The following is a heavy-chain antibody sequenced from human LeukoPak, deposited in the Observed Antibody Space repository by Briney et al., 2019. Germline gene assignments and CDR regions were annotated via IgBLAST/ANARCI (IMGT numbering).Heavy chain of an antibody. V-gene: IGHV1-18*01. CDR3: ASAPLSCCSGGSCYSCWFDP. J-gene: IGHJ5*02. D-gene: IGHD2-15*01. CDR1: GYTFTSYG. CDR2: ISAYNGNT. Sequence: GASVKVSCKASGYTFTSYGISWVRQAPGQGLEWMGWISAYNGNTNYAQKFQGRVTITTDESTSTAYMELSSLRSEDTAVYYCASAPLSCCSGGSCYSCWFDPWGQGTLVTVSS.